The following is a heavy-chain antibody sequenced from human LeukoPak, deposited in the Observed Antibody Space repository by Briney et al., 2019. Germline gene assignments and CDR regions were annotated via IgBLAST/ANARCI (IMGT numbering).Heavy chain of an antibody. V-gene: IGHV4-59*01. Sequence: SETLSLTSTVSGGSINSNYWTWIRQPPGKGRGWIGCIYHSGSNNYHTSLKSRVTISVATSKKQFSLKLSSVTAADTAVYYCARAVTGDLPDYWGQGTLVTVSS. CDR1: GGSINSNY. J-gene: IGHJ4*02. CDR3: ARAVTGDLPDY. D-gene: IGHD7-27*01. CDR2: IYHSGSN.